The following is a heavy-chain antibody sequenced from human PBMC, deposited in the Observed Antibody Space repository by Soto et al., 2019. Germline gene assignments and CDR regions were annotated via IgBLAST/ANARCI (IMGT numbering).Heavy chain of an antibody. CDR1: GGSISSGGYS. CDR2: IYHSGST. D-gene: IGHD5-12*01. CDR3: AAGGGLPRYY. Sequence: QLQLQDSGSGLVKPSQTLSLTCGVSGGSISSGGYSWSLIRQPPGKGLEWIGYIYHSGSTYYNPSLKSRVTISVDRSKNQFSLKLSSVTAADTAVYYCAAGGGLPRYYWGQGNLVTVSS. V-gene: IGHV4-30-2*01. J-gene: IGHJ4*02.